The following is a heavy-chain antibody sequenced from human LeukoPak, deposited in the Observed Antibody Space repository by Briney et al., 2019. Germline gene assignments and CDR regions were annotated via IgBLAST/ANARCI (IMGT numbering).Heavy chain of an antibody. D-gene: IGHD3-10*01. CDR2: IYTSGST. J-gene: IGHJ4*02. Sequence: PSETLSLTCTVSGGSISSGSYYWSWIRQPAGKGLEWIGRIYTSGSTNYNPSLKSRVTISADTSKNQFSLKLSSVTAADTAVYYCARKTRMVRGVIKGARTFDYWGQGTLVTVSS. V-gene: IGHV4-61*02. CDR3: ARKTRMVRGVIKGARTFDY. CDR1: GGSISSGSYY.